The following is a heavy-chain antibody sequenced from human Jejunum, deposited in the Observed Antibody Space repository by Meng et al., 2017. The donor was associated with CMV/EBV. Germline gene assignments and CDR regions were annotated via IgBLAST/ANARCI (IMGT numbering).Heavy chain of an antibody. V-gene: IGHV1-2*02. CDR3: ATDCGGGMCYGRAFDY. CDR2: INPKSGDT. CDR1: GYTFSDYY. Sequence: QVQLVQSGAEVKKPGASVKISCKASGYTFSDYYLHWVRQAPGQGLEWMGWINPKSGDTNYAQKFQGRVTMTRDTSITTAYMELSRLTSDDTAVYYCATDCGGGMCYGRAFDYWGQGTLVTVSS. D-gene: IGHD2-15*01. J-gene: IGHJ4*02.